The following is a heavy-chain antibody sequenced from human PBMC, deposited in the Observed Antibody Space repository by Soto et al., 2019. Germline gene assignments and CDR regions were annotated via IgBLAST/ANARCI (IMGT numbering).Heavy chain of an antibody. V-gene: IGHV1-69*01. CDR2: IVPVFGKP. J-gene: IGHJ5*02. CDR3: ARGSHYLSTGYFFDH. CDR1: GGVFSNYA. Sequence: QVQLVQSGAEMRKPGSSVTVSCKASGGVFSNYAITWLRQAPGQGLEWVGGIVPVFGKPNYALNFQGRVTVTADESTGTGYMELSSLTVEATAVYYCARGSHYLSTGYFFDHWGQGTLITVSS. D-gene: IGHD3-22*01.